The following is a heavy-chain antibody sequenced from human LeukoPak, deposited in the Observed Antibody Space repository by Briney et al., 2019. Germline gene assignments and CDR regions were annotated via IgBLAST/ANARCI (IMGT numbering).Heavy chain of an antibody. J-gene: IGHJ4*02. Sequence: GGSLRLSCAASGFTFSSYEMNWVRQAPGKGLEWVSYISSSGSSIYYADSVKGRFTISRDNSKNTLYLQMNSLRGEDTGVYYCAKDHPSSGTDYWGQGTLVTVSS. CDR3: AKDHPSSGTDY. CDR1: GFTFSSYE. V-gene: IGHV3-48*03. D-gene: IGHD6-25*01. CDR2: ISSSGSSI.